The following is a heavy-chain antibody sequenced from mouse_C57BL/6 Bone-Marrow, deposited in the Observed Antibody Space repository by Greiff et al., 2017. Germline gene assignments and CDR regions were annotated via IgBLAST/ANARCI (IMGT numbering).Heavy chain of an antibody. D-gene: IGHD3-3*01. CDR3: ARGRDAYFDY. J-gene: IGHJ2*01. CDR2: IHPNSGST. Sequence: VHLVESGAELVKPGASVKLSCKASGYTFTSYWMHWVKQRPGQGLEWIGMIHPNSGSTNYNEKFKSKATLTVDKSSSTAYMQLSSLTSEDSAVYYCARGRDAYFDYWGQGTTLTVSS. CDR1: GYTFTSYW. V-gene: IGHV1-64*01.